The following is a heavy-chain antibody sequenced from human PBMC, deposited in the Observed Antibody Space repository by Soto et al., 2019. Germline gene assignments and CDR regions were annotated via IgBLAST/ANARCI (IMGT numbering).Heavy chain of an antibody. D-gene: IGHD5-12*01. V-gene: IGHV4-59*08. Sequence: PSETLSLTCTVSGGSISSYYWSWIRQPPGKGLEWIGYIYYSGSTNYNPSLKSRVTISVDTSKNQFSLKLSSVTAADTAVYYCARQGYSGYDRNYYYYYMDVWGKGTMVTVSS. CDR1: GGSISSYY. CDR2: IYYSGST. CDR3: ARQGYSGYDRNYYYYYMDV. J-gene: IGHJ6*03.